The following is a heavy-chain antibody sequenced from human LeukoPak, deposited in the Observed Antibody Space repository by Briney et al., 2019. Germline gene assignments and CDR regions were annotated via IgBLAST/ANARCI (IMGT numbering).Heavy chain of an antibody. V-gene: IGHV1-2*02. CDR2: INPNSGGT. D-gene: IGHD3-10*01. J-gene: IGHJ3*02. CDR3: ASDTFTMVRGVSPDAFDI. Sequence: ASVEVSCKASGYTFTGYYMHWVRQAPGQGLEWMGWINPNSGGTNYAQKFQGRVTMTRDTSISTAYMELSRLRSDDTAVYYCASDTFTMVRGVSPDAFDIWGQGTMVTVSS. CDR1: GYTFTGYY.